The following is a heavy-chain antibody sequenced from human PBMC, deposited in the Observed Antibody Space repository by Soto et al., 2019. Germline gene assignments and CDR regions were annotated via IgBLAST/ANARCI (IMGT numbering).Heavy chain of an antibody. D-gene: IGHD6-19*01. V-gene: IGHV4-4*07. J-gene: IGHJ6*02. Sequence: SETLSLTCTVSGGSISSYYWSWIRQPAGKGLEWIGRIYTSGSTSYNPSLKSRVTMSVDTSKNQFSLKLSSVTAADTAVYYCARDRLGLGVSSAWYPHYYDYYGMDVCGQGATVTV. CDR2: IYTSGST. CDR1: GGSISSYY. CDR3: ARDRLGLGVSSAWYPHYYDYYGMDV.